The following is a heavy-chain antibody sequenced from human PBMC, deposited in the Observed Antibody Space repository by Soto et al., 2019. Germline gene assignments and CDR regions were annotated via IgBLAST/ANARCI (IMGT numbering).Heavy chain of an antibody. J-gene: IGHJ4*02. V-gene: IGHV1-69*13. Sequence: SVKVSCKASGGTFSSYAISWVRQAPGQGLEWMGGIIPIIGTANYAQKFQGRVTMTADESTSTAYMELSRLSSEDTAVSSCSAGLYDRSGYYYPKDSWGQGTLVTVSS. CDR2: IIPIIGTA. D-gene: IGHD3-22*01. CDR1: GGTFSSYA. CDR3: SAGLYDRSGYYYPKDS.